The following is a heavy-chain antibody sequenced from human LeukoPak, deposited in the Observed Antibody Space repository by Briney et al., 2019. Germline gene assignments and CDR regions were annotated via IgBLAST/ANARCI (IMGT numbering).Heavy chain of an antibody. D-gene: IGHD3-22*01. CDR3: ATGITMIVVVITDHFDY. CDR2: IYTSGST. J-gene: IGHJ4*02. V-gene: IGHV4-61*02. CDR1: GGSISSGSYY. Sequence: PSETLSLTCTVSGGSISSGSYYWSWIRQPAGKGLEWIGRIYTSGSTNYNPSLKSRVTISVDTSKNQFSLKLSSVTAADTAVYYCATGITMIVVVITDHFDYWGQGTLVTVSS.